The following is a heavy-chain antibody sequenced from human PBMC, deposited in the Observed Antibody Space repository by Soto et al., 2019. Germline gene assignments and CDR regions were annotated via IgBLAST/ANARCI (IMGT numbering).Heavy chain of an antibody. Sequence: ASVKVSCKASGYMFISYGINWVRQAPGQGLEWMGWIRPYNGNTNYAQKFQGRVTMTTDTSTSTAYMEMRSLRSDDTAVYYCVRDLDGSGSYYTDYWGPGTLVTSPQ. CDR3: VRDLDGSGSYYTDY. CDR2: IRPYNGNT. V-gene: IGHV1-18*01. J-gene: IGHJ4*02. D-gene: IGHD3-10*01. CDR1: GYMFISYG.